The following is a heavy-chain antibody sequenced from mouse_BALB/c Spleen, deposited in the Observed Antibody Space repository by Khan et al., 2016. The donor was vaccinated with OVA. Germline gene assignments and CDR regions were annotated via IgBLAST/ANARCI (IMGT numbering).Heavy chain of an antibody. D-gene: IGHD1-1*01. J-gene: IGHJ1*01. Sequence: QVQLKESGRELVKPGASVKMSCKASGYSFISYYIHWVKQRPGQGLEWIGWIFPVDGRSKYNEKFKGKTALTADKSSSTAYMLLSSLTSEDSAIYFWAISNYGSHWYFDVWGAGTTVTVSS. V-gene: IGHV1S56*01. CDR1: GYSFISYY. CDR3: AISNYGSHWYFDV. CDR2: IFPVDGRS.